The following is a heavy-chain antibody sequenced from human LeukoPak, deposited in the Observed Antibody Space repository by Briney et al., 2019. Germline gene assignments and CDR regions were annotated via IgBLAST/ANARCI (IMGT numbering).Heavy chain of an antibody. D-gene: IGHD6-19*01. CDR1: GYMFTGYY. CDR2: INPNSGGT. Sequence: GASVKVSCKASGYMFTGYYMHWARQAPGQGLEWMGWINPNSGGTNYAQKFQGRVTMTRDTSISTAYMDLNRLRSDDTAVYYCARVVAVTGTPVYYMDVWGKGTTVTVS. CDR3: ARVVAVTGTPVYYMDV. V-gene: IGHV1-2*02. J-gene: IGHJ6*03.